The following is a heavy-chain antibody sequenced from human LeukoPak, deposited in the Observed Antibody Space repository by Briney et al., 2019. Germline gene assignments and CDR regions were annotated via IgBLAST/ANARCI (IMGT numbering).Heavy chain of an antibody. Sequence: SETLSLTCTVSGASISSYYWTWIRQPPGKGLEWIGYIYYTGGSNYNPSLKSRVTISVDTSKNQFSLRLSSVTAADTAVYYCASTNYDSRIFEYWGQGTLVTVSS. V-gene: IGHV4-59*01. D-gene: IGHD3-22*01. J-gene: IGHJ4*02. CDR2: IYYTGGS. CDR3: ASTNYDSRIFEY. CDR1: GASISSYY.